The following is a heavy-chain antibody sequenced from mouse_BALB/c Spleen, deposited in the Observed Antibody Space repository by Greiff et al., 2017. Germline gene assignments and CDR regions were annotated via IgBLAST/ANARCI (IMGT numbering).Heavy chain of an antibody. CDR1: GYTFTSYY. V-gene: IGHV1S56*01. D-gene: IGHD2-1*01. CDR2: IDPGNVNT. Sequence: VQLQQSGPELVKPGASVRISCKASGYTFTSYYIHWVKQRPGQGLAWIGWIDPGNVNTKYNEKFKGKATLTADKSSSTAYMQLSSLTSEDSAVYFCASGVLWGAYGNFFDYWGQGTTLTVSS. J-gene: IGHJ2*01. CDR3: ASGVLWGAYGNFFDY.